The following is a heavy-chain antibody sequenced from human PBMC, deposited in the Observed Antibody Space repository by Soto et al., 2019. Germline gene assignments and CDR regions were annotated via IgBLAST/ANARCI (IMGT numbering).Heavy chain of an antibody. Sequence: QVQLVQSGAAVRKPGASVKISCKASGYTMTAHFLHWVRQAPGRGLEWMGWINPKNGGTDYAQTFQDRVSMTRDTSINTAYVHLNRLTSDDTAVYFCATDDGQYFGAVWGQGTLVSVSS. CDR2: INPKNGGT. J-gene: IGHJ1*01. V-gene: IGHV1-2*02. CDR3: ATDDGQYFGAV. D-gene: IGHD3-10*01. CDR1: GYTMTAHF.